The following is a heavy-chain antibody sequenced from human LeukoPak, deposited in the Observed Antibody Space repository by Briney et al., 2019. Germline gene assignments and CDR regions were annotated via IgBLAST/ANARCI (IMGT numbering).Heavy chain of an antibody. CDR1: GYTFTSYG. CDR3: ARAPPGFTYGPGDY. J-gene: IGHJ4*02. D-gene: IGHD5-18*01. CDR2: ISASNGDT. V-gene: IGHV1-18*01. Sequence: GASVKVYCKASGYTFTSYGISWVRQAPGQGPEWMAWISASNGDTSFAEKVQDRVTLTTDTSTRTAYMELRSLRSDDTAVYYCARAPPGFTYGPGDYWGQGTLVTVSS.